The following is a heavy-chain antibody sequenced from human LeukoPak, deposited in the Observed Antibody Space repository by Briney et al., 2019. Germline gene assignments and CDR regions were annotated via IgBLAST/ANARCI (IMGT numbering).Heavy chain of an antibody. Sequence: SETLSLTCAVYGGSFSGYYWSWIRQPPGKGLEWIGEINHSGSTNYNPSLKSRVTISVGTSKNQFSLKLSSVTAADTAVYYCARLVRVRQFDYWGQGTLVTVSS. CDR3: ARLVRVRQFDY. CDR2: INHSGST. J-gene: IGHJ4*02. CDR1: GGSFSGYY. V-gene: IGHV4-34*01. D-gene: IGHD4/OR15-4a*01.